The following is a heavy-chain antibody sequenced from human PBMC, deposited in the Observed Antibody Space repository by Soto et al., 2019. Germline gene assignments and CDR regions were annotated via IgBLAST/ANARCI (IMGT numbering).Heavy chain of an antibody. V-gene: IGHV1-2*02. CDR1: GYTFTGHY. D-gene: IGHD2-8*02. J-gene: IGHJ4*02. Sequence: VASVKVSCKASGYTFTGHYMHWVRQAPGQGLEWMGWINPNNGDTIYAQKFQGRVTMTRDTSISTAYMELSRLRSDDTAVYFCAGSSILVTGGAPFDYWGQGTLVTVSS. CDR3: AGSSILVTGGAPFDY. CDR2: INPNNGDT.